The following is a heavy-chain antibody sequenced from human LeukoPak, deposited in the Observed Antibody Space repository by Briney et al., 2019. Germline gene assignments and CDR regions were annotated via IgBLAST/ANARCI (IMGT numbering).Heavy chain of an antibody. Sequence: GASVKVSCKASGYTFTSYYMHWVRQAPGQGLEWMGIINPSGGSTSYAQKFQGRVTMTRDTSTSTVYMELSSLRSDDTAVYYCASSREYYDSSGYYLYWGQGTLVTVSS. CDR2: INPSGGST. D-gene: IGHD3-22*01. CDR3: ASSREYYDSSGYYLY. CDR1: GYTFTSYY. J-gene: IGHJ4*02. V-gene: IGHV1-46*01.